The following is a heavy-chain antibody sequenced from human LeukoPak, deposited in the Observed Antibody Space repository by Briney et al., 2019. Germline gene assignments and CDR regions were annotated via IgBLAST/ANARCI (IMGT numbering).Heavy chain of an antibody. CDR2: ISGSGGST. CDR3: AKDLSVLLWFGELLFDY. Sequence: GGSLRLSRAASGFTFSSYAMSWVRQAPGKGLEWVSAISGSGGSTYYADSVKGRFTISRDNSKNTLYLQMNSLRAEDTAVYYCAKDLSVLLWFGELLFDYWGQGTLVTVSS. D-gene: IGHD3-10*01. V-gene: IGHV3-23*01. CDR1: GFTFSSYA. J-gene: IGHJ4*02.